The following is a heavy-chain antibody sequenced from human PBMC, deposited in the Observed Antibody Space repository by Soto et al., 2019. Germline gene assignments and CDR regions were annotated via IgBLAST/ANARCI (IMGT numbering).Heavy chain of an antibody. CDR1: GGSFSGYY. J-gene: IGHJ4*02. CDR2: INHSGST. V-gene: IGHV4-34*01. CDR3: ARDKITGLFDY. Sequence: QVQLQQWGAGLLKPSETLSLTCAVYGGSFSGYYWTWIRQPPGTGLEWIGEINHSGSTNYNPSLKXXVTISVDTSKNQFSLKLTSVTAAYPAVYYCARDKITGLFDYWGQGTLVTVSS. D-gene: IGHD2-8*02.